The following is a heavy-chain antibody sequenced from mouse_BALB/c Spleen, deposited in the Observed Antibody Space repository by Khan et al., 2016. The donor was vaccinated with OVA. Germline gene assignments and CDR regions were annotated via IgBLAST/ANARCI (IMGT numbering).Heavy chain of an antibody. V-gene: IGHV1-7*01. D-gene: IGHD1-1*01. Sequence: QVQLQQSGAELAKPGASVKLSCKASGYTFINYWILWVKQRPGQGLEWIGYINPSTANTAYNQNFKDKATLTADKSSRTAYMQLSSLTSEDSATYYCSRRGLRWDFDYWGQGTTLTVAS. CDR3: SRRGLRWDFDY. CDR1: GYTFINYW. J-gene: IGHJ2*01. CDR2: INPSTANT.